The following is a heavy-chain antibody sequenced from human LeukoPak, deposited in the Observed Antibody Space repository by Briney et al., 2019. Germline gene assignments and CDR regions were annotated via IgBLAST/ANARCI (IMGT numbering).Heavy chain of an antibody. CDR1: GGSISSYY. CDR2: SYTSGST. D-gene: IGHD4-17*01. CDR3: ARGPPYGDYWYFDL. J-gene: IGHJ2*01. V-gene: IGHV4-4*07. Sequence: SETLSLTCTVSGGSISSYYWSWIRQPAGKGLEWIGRSYTSGSTNYNPSLKSRVTMSVDTSKNQFSLKLSSVTAADTAVYYCARGPPYGDYWYFDLWGRGTLVTVSS.